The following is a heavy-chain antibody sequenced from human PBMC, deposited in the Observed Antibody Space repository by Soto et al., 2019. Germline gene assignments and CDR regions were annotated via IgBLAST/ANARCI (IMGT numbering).Heavy chain of an antibody. CDR3: ASRPYGDYDAFDI. J-gene: IGHJ3*02. V-gene: IGHV3-64*01. CDR2: ISSNGGST. CDR1: GFTFSSYA. D-gene: IGHD4-17*01. Sequence: GGSLRLSCAASGFTFSSYAMHWVRQAPGKGLEYVSAISSNGGSTYYANSVKGRFTISRDNSKNTLYLQMGSLRAEDMALYYCASRPYGDYDAFDIWGQGTMVTVSS.